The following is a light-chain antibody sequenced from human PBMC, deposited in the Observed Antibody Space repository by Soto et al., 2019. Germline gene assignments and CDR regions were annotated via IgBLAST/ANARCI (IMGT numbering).Light chain of an antibody. CDR1: QSISSW. J-gene: IGKJ4*01. CDR2: DAS. V-gene: IGKV1-5*01. Sequence: DIQMTQSPSTLSASVGDRVTITCRASQSISSWLAWYQQKLGRAPRLLIYDASSLESGDPSRFSVRGYGTEFTLTISSPQPDDCANYYYEQYNTYSSLTFGVGTKVESK. CDR3: EQYNTYSSLT.